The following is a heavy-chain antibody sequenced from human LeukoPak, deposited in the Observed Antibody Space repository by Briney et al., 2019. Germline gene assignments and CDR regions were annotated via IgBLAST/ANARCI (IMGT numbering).Heavy chain of an antibody. CDR3: ARSGGSGWYSTGYFQH. V-gene: IGHV1-18*04. D-gene: IGHD6-19*01. CDR1: GSTFTSYG. CDR2: ISAYNGNT. J-gene: IGHJ1*01. Sequence: ASVKVSCKASGSTFTSYGISWVRQAPGQGLEWRGWISAYNGNTNYAQKLQGRVTMTTDTSTTTAYIELRSLRSDDTAVHYCARSGGSGWYSTGYFQHWGQGTLVTVSS.